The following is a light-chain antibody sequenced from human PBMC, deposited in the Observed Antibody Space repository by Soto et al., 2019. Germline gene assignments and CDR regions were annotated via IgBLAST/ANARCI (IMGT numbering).Light chain of an antibody. CDR1: QDISNY. CDR3: QQYDNLSIT. J-gene: IGKJ5*01. CDR2: DAS. V-gene: IGKV1-33*01. Sequence: DIQMTQSPSSLSASVGDRVTIXXQASQDISNYLNWYQQKPGKAPKLXIYDASNLETGVPSRFSGSGSGTDFTFTISSLQPEDIATYYCQQYDNLSITFGQGTRLEIK.